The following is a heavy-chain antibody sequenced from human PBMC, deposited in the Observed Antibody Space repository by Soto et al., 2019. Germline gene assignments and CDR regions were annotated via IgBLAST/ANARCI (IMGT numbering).Heavy chain of an antibody. D-gene: IGHD4-17*01. J-gene: IGHJ4*02. CDR2: IYFGGRT. CDR1: GGSMRSTSYY. Sequence: QLQLQESGPGLVKPSETLSLTCTVSGGSMRSTSYYWGWIRQPPGKGLEWIGSIYFGGRTYYNPSLKGRVTISVDTSKKQLSLKLSSLTAADTAVYYCARQPNYDYGDYGPMDYWGQGSLVTVSS. CDR3: ARQPNYDYGDYGPMDY. V-gene: IGHV4-39*01.